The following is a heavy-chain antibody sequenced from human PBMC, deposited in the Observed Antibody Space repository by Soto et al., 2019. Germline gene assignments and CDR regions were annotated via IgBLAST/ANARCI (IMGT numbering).Heavy chain of an antibody. Sequence: GGSLRLSCAASGFTFSIYAMNWVRQAPGKGLEWVSVISGSGGSTYYADSVKGRFTISRDNSKNTLYLQMNGLRAEDTAVYYCARDYDSSGYPRYYFDYWGQGTLVTVSS. D-gene: IGHD3-22*01. J-gene: IGHJ4*02. V-gene: IGHV3-23*01. CDR3: ARDYDSSGYPRYYFDY. CDR1: GFTFSIYA. CDR2: ISGSGGST.